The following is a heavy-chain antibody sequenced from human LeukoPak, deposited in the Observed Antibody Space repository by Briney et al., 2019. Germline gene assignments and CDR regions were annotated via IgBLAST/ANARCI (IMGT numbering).Heavy chain of an antibody. V-gene: IGHV3-21*01. Sequence: PGGSPRLSCAASGFTFSSFAINWVRQAPGKGLEWVSSISSSSSYIYYADSVKGRFTISRDNAKNSLYLQMNSLRAEDTAVYYCARVGNIMTTVTTRAFDIWGQGTMVTVSS. D-gene: IGHD4-17*01. CDR1: GFTFSSFA. J-gene: IGHJ3*02. CDR3: ARVGNIMTTVTTRAFDI. CDR2: ISSSSSYI.